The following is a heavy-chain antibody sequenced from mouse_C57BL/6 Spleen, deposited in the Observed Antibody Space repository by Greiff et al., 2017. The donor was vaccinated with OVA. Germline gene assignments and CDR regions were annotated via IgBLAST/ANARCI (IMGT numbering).Heavy chain of an antibody. CDR1: GYTFTSYW. J-gene: IGHJ2*01. V-gene: IGHV1-53*01. CDR2: INPSNGGT. CDR3: ARSPRTFQYYFDY. Sequence: QVQLQQPGTELVKPGASVKLSCKASGYTFTSYWMHWVKPRPGQGLEWIGNINPSNGGTNYNEKFKSKATLTVDKSSSTAYMQLSSLTSEDSAVYYCARSPRTFQYYFDYWGQGTTLTVSS.